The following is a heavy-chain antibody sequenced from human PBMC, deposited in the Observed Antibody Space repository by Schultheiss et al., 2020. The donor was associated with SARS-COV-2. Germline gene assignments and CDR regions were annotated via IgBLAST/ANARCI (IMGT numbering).Heavy chain of an antibody. V-gene: IGHV4-34*01. D-gene: IGHD3-10*01. CDR1: GGSFSGYY. CDR3: ARMVRGVIIPTHSLDY. J-gene: IGHJ4*02. Sequence: SETLSLTCAVYGGSFSGYYWSWIRQPPGKGLEWIGEINHSGSTNYNPSLKSRVTISVDTSKNQFSLKLSSVTAADTAVYYCARMVRGVIIPTHSLDYWGQGTLVTVSS. CDR2: INHSGST.